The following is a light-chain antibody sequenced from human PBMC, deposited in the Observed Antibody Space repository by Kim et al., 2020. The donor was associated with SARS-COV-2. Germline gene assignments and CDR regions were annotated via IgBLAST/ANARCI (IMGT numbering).Light chain of an antibody. V-gene: IGLV2-8*01. Sequence: QQVTNSCTGTSSDVGDYNYVSWYQQHPGKAPKLMIYEVSKRPSGVPDRFSGSKSGNTASLTVSGLQAEDEADYYCSSYAVSNNLRVFGGGTQLTVL. CDR1: SSDVGDYNY. CDR2: EVS. J-gene: IGLJ3*02. CDR3: SSYAVSNNLRV.